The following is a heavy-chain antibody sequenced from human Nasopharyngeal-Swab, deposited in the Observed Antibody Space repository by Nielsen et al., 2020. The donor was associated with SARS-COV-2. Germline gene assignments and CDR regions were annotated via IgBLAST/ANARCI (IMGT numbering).Heavy chain of an antibody. V-gene: IGHV4-34*01. CDR2: INHSGST. J-gene: IGHJ4*02. CDR3: ARGIAVDSSSWYPSYFDY. Sequence: GSLRLSCAVYGGSFSGYYWSWIRQPPGKGLEWIGEINHSGSTNYNPPLKSRVTISVDTSKNQFSLKLNSVTAADTAVYYCARGIAVDSSSWYPSYFDYWGQGTLVTVSS. D-gene: IGHD6-13*01. CDR1: GGSFSGYY.